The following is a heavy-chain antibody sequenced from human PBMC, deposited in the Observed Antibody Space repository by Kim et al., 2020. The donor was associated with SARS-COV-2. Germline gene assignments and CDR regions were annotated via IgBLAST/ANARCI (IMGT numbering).Heavy chain of an antibody. CDR2: IYHSGST. CDR3: ARTEEYQLLGLWFGELSSYYFGY. V-gene: IGHV4-38-2*02. J-gene: IGHJ4*02. D-gene: IGHD3-10*01. CDR1: GYSISSGYY. Sequence: SETLSLICTVSGYSISSGYYWGWIRQPPGKGLEWIGSIYHSGSTYYNPSLKSRVTISVDTSKNQFSLKLSSVTAADTAVYYCARTEEYQLLGLWFGELSSYYFGYWGRGALVTVSS.